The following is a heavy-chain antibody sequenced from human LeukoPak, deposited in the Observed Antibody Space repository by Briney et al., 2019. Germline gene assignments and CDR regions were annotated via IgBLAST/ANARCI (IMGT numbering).Heavy chain of an antibody. CDR1: GFTFSSYG. V-gene: IGHV3-33*06. J-gene: IGHJ4*02. D-gene: IGHD6-13*01. CDR3: AKSSPIAAAGEVSDF. Sequence: GGSLRLSCAASGFTFSSYGMHWVRQAPGKGLEWVAVIWYDGSNKYYVDSVKGRFTISRDNSKNTLYLQMTSLRAEDTAVYYCAKSSPIAAAGEVSDFWGQGTLVTVSS. CDR2: IWYDGSNK.